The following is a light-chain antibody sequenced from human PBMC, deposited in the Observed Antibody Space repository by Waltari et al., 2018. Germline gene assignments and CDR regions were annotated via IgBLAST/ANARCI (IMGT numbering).Light chain of an antibody. J-gene: IGKJ5*01. CDR2: GAS. V-gene: IGKV3-15*01. Sequence: EIVMTQSPATLSLYPGERATLSCRASQSVSSDLAWYQHRPGQAPRLLITGASTRAAGIPARFSGSGSGTEFTLTIRSLESADFAVYYCQQYYNWPPLTFGQGTRLEIK. CDR3: QQYYNWPPLT. CDR1: QSVSSD.